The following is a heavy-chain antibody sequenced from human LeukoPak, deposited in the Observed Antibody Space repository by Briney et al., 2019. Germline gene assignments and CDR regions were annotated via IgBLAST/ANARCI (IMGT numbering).Heavy chain of an antibody. CDR3: ARGLDSSSWYFYYYYMDV. CDR2: SSSSGSTI. J-gene: IGHJ6*03. CDR1: GFTFSSYE. V-gene: IGHV3-48*03. D-gene: IGHD6-13*01. Sequence: GGSLRLSCAASGFTFSSYEMNWVRQAPRKGLEWVSYSSSSGSTIYYADSVKGRFTISRDNAKNSLYLQMNSLRAEDTAVYYCARGLDSSSWYFYYYYMDVWGKGTTVIISS.